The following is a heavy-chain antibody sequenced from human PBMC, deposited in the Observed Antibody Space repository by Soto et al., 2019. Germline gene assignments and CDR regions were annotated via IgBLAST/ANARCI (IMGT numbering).Heavy chain of an antibody. Sequence: ASVKVSCKASGYTFTSYGISWVRQAPGQGLEWMGWISAYNGNTNYAQKLQGRVTTTTDTSTSTAYMELRSLRSDDTAVYYCARDCPSIAARQTSDYYYGMDVWGQGTTVTVSS. CDR3: ARDCPSIAARQTSDYYYGMDV. J-gene: IGHJ6*02. CDR1: GYTFTSYG. V-gene: IGHV1-18*01. CDR2: ISAYNGNT. D-gene: IGHD6-6*01.